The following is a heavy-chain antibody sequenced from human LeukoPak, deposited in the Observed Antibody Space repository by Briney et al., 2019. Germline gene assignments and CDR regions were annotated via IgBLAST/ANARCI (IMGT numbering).Heavy chain of an antibody. D-gene: IGHD1-26*01. CDR1: GGSFSGYY. J-gene: IGHJ4*02. V-gene: IGHV4-34*01. CDR2: INHSGST. Sequence: SETLSLTCAVYGGSFSGYYWSWIRQPPGKGLEWIGEINHSGSTNYNPSLKSRVTISVDTSKNQSSLKLSSVTAADTAVYYCARGTRATHFDYWGQGTLVTVSS. CDR3: ARGTRATHFDY.